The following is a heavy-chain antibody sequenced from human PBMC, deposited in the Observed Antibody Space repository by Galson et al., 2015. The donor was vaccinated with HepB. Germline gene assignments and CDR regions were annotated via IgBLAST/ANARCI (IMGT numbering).Heavy chain of an antibody. CDR2: INHSGST. Sequence: SETLSLTCAVYGGSFSGYYWSWIRQPPGKGLEWIGEINHSGSTNYNPSLKSRVTISVDTSKNQFSLKLSSVTAADTAVYYCASQVSQGIAVAGTTGGGWGQGTLVTVSS. J-gene: IGHJ4*02. V-gene: IGHV4-34*01. D-gene: IGHD6-19*01. CDR1: GGSFSGYY. CDR3: ASQVSQGIAVAGTTGGG.